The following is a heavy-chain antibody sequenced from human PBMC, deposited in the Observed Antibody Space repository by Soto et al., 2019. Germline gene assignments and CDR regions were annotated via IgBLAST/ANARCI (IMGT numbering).Heavy chain of an antibody. D-gene: IGHD6-13*01. CDR1: GYTFSNFW. Sequence: PGESLKISCQCSGYTFSNFWIAWGRQLPGKGLEYMGIIYPGDSETRYSPSFHGKVTISADRSIGTAYLQWSSLEASDSAFYFCARSPRSSPYFDYWGQGALVTVSS. V-gene: IGHV5-51*01. CDR2: IYPGDSET. J-gene: IGHJ4*02. CDR3: ARSPRSSPYFDY.